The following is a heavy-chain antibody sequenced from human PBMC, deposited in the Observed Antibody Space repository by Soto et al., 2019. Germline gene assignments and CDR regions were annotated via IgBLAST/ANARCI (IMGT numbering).Heavy chain of an antibody. CDR1: GFTFSSYA. V-gene: IGHV3-48*02. CDR3: LCTGHMNV. J-gene: IGHJ6*02. D-gene: IGHD2-2*01. Sequence: VGSLRLSCADSGFTFSSYAMSWVRQAPGKGLEWVSAISSSGTTIYYADSVKGRFTISRDNAKNSLYLQMNSLRDEDTALYYCLCTGHMNVWGQGTTVTVSS. CDR2: ISSSGTTI.